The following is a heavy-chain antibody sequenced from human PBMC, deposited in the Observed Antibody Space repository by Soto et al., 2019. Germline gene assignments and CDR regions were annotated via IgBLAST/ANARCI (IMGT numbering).Heavy chain of an antibody. D-gene: IGHD2-2*01. CDR2: IYKGGST. CDR3: ARDLRQDCDSTSCYGDAFDI. J-gene: IGHJ3*02. CDR1: GFDVSRNY. Sequence: EVQLVESGGGLVQPGGSLRLSCAASGFDVSRNYMNWVHQAPGKGLEWVSVIYKGGSTKYAASVKGRFTISRDNSMNMLYLQMNSLRAEDTAMYYCARDLRQDCDSTSCYGDAFDIWGQGTMVAVSS. V-gene: IGHV3-53*04.